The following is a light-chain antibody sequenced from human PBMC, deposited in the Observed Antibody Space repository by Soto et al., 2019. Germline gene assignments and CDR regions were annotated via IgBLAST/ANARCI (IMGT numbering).Light chain of an antibody. J-gene: IGKJ2*02. CDR3: QQSYSTPRT. CDR2: AAS. Sequence: DIQMTQSPSSLSASVGDRVTITCRASQSIRNYLNWYQQNPGRAPKLLIYAASSLQSGVPSRFSVRGSWTDFTLTISSLQPEDVATYYCQQSYSTPRTVGQGTKLEIK. CDR1: QSIRNY. V-gene: IGKV1-39*01.